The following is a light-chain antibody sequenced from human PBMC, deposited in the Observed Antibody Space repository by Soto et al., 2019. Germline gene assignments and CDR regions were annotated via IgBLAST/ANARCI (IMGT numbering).Light chain of an antibody. CDR2: GTS. CDR1: QSVSSNK. Sequence: EIVMTQSPGTLSLSPGESGTLSCRASQSVSSNKLDWLQQKPGQAPRFLIYGTSTRATGIPDRFSGSGSGTDFTLTISRLEPEDFAVYYCQQYGTSPYTFGQGTKVEIK. J-gene: IGKJ2*01. V-gene: IGKV3-20*01. CDR3: QQYGTSPYT.